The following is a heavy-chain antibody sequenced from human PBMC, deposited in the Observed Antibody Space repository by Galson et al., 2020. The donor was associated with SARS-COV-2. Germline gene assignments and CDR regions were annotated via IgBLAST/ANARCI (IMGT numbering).Heavy chain of an antibody. D-gene: IGHD3-10*02. J-gene: IGHJ6*03. CDR2: INTDNGKT. CDR3: ARERVLEVEDDPNGYYMDV. Sequence: ASVKVSCKASGYSFTNFVMQWVRQAPGQRPEWMGWINTDNGKTQYSLKFQDRVTITRDTSASTAYMELSGLRSEDTAVYYCARERVLEVEDDPNGYYMDVWGRGTTVTVSS. CDR1: GYSFTNFV. V-gene: IGHV1-3*04.